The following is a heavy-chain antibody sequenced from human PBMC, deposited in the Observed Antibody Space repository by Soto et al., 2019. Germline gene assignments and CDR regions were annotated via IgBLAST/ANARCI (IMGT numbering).Heavy chain of an antibody. CDR1: GYTFSNYY. J-gene: IGHJ4*02. CDR3: ARATRSGSPHFDH. CDR2: INPSGDST. Sequence: GASVKVSCKGAGYTFSNYYMHWVRQAPGQGLEWMGIINPSGDSTSYAQEFQGRVTMTRETSTSTLYMELSGLRSEDTAVYYCARATRSGSPHFDHWGQGTLVTVSS. V-gene: IGHV1-46*01. D-gene: IGHD5-12*01.